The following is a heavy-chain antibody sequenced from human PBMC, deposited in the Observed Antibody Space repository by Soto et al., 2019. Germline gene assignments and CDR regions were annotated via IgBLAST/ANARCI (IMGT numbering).Heavy chain of an antibody. Sequence: WSLRLSCAASGFAFSSYPMSWVRQAPGKGLEYVSGISSNGVGTYYANSVQGRFTISRDNSKNTVYLQMGSLRPEDMAVYYCARRARPDFYYMDVWGKGTTVTVSS. D-gene: IGHD6-6*01. V-gene: IGHV3-64*01. CDR1: GFAFSSYP. CDR3: ARRARPDFYYMDV. CDR2: ISSNGVGT. J-gene: IGHJ6*03.